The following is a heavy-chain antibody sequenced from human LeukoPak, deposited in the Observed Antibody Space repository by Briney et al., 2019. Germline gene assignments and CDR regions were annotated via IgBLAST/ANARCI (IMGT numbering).Heavy chain of an antibody. D-gene: IGHD3-16*01. J-gene: IGHJ4*02. CDR3: ANSGLNRLEY. CDR2: ISGSGGST. V-gene: IGHV3-23*01. CDR1: GGSISSSSYY. Sequence: ETLSLTCTVSGGSISSSSYYWGWIRQPPGKGLEWVSSISGSGGSTYYADSVKGRFRISRDDHKNTLYLQLKSLRADDTSVYYCANSGLNRLEYWGQGALVTVSS.